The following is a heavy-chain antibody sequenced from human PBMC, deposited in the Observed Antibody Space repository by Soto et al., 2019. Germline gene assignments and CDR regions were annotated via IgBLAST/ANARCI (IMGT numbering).Heavy chain of an antibody. Sequence: GGSLRLSCAASGFTFRNHAMTWARQAPGKELEWVSAISASGTGTYYASSVKGRFTTFRDKSMATVYLQMNNLRAEDTATNYCGKDLKRYGSGPFEFWGQGTLVSVSS. CDR3: GKDLKRYGSGPFEF. D-gene: IGHD3-10*01. J-gene: IGHJ4*01. CDR2: ISASGTGT. V-gene: IGHV3-23*01. CDR1: GFTFRNHA.